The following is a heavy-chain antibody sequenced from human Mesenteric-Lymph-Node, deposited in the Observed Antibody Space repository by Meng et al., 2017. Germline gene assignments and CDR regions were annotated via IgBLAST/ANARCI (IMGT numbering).Heavy chain of an antibody. CDR1: GFTFSDYY. V-gene: IGHV3-11*03. J-gene: IGHJ3*02. D-gene: IGHD5-18*01. CDR2: INTDGTAT. Sequence: GGSLRLSCAASGFTFSDYYMSWIRQAPGKGLEWVSRINTDGTATIYADSVKGRFTFSRDNAKNTLYLQMNSLRAEDTAVYYCAKFGYSYGEEDAFDIWGQGTMVTVSS. CDR3: AKFGYSYGEEDAFDI.